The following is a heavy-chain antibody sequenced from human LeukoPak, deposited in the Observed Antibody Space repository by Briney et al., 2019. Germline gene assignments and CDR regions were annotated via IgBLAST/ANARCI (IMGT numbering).Heavy chain of an antibody. J-gene: IGHJ4*02. D-gene: IGHD6-6*01. CDR2: ISETGST. Sequence: PSQTLALTCIVSGSSIRDYYWGWLRQRPGGGLEWIGFISETGSTDYNPRLESRVTISVDTSKNQFSLRLTSVTAADTAVYFCARHRRKYTREYHFDSWGRGTLSPSPQ. CDR3: ARHRRKYTREYHFDS. V-gene: IGHV4-31*03. CDR1: GSSIRDYY.